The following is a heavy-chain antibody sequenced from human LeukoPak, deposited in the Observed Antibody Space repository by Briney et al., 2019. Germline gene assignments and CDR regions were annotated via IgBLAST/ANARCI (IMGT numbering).Heavy chain of an antibody. Sequence: GGALRLSCSAPGFTLSSYAMRWVRQAPGKGLGNVSAISSNGGSTYYADSVKGRFTISRDNSKNTLYLQMSSLRAEDTAVYYCVKVGYSYGFDYWGQGTLVTVSS. D-gene: IGHD5-18*01. CDR2: ISSNGGST. V-gene: IGHV3-64D*06. CDR3: VKVGYSYGFDY. CDR1: GFTLSSYA. J-gene: IGHJ4*02.